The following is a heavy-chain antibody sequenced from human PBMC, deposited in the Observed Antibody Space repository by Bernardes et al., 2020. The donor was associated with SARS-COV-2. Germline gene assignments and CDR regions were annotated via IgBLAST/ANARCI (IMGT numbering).Heavy chain of an antibody. CDR1: GGSISNYY. V-gene: IGHV4-59*01. D-gene: IGHD2-2*01. CDR2: IDNSGSV. CDR3: AGAPCSSGWFHF. J-gene: IGHJ5*01. Sequence: SETLSLTCTVSGGSISNYYWTWIRQSPGKGLEWIGYIDNSGSVNYNPSLKSRVTISVDTSKRQFSLNLTSVTSAESAVYYCAGAPCSSGWFHFWDQGTLVTVSS.